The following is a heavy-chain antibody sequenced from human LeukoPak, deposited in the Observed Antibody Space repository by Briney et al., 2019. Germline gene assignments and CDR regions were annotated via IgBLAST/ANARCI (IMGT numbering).Heavy chain of an antibody. J-gene: IGHJ2*01. V-gene: IGHV3-74*01. Sequence: GGSLRLSCAASGFTFSSYAMSWVRQAPGKGLVWLSRINSDGTITSYADSLEGRFTISRDNSKNTLYLQMNSLRAEDTAVYYCARRYSYFDLWGRGTLVTVSS. CDR2: INSDGTIT. CDR3: ARRYSYFDL. CDR1: GFTFSSYA.